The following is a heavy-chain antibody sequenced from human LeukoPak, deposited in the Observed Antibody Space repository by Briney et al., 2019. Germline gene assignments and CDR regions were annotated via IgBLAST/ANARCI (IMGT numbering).Heavy chain of an antibody. V-gene: IGHV3-48*01. CDR1: GFTFSSYE. CDR2: ISTRSSTI. Sequence: PGGSLRLSCAASGFTFSSYEMNWVRQAPGKGLEWVSYISTRSSTIYYADSVKGRFTISRDNAKNSLYLQMNSLRAEDTAVYYCARGVGFHGSGSYCYDYWGQGTLVTVSS. D-gene: IGHD3-10*01. CDR3: ARGVGFHGSGSYCYDY. J-gene: IGHJ4*02.